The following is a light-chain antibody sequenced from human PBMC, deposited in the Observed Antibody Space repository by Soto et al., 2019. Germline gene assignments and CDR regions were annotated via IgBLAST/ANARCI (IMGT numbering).Light chain of an antibody. CDR2: AAS. J-gene: IGKJ1*01. CDR3: QQYQNLWT. Sequence: AIRMTQSPSSLSASTGDRVTITCRASQGISSYLAWYQQKPGKAPKLLIYAASTLQSGVPSRFSGSGSGTDFTLTINSLQSEDFAVYYCQQYQNLWTFGQGTKV. CDR1: QGISSY. V-gene: IGKV1-8*01.